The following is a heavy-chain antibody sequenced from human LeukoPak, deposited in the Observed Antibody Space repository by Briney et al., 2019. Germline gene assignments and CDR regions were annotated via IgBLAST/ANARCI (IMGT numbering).Heavy chain of an antibody. D-gene: IGHD3-10*01. CDR1: GGTFISYA. CDR2: IIPVFGTA. Sequence: SVKVSCKASGGTFISYAISWVRQAPGQGLEWMGGIIPVFGTANYAQKFQGRVTITADESTSTAYMELSSLRSEDTAVYYCARDPGHYYGSGSYGEVWGSTFDPWGQGTLVTVSS. V-gene: IGHV1-69*13. CDR3: ARDPGHYYGSGSYGEVWGSTFDP. J-gene: IGHJ5*02.